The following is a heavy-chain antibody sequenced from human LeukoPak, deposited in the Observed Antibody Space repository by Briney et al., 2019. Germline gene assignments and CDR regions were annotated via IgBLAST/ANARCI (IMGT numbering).Heavy chain of an antibody. D-gene: IGHD3-10*01. V-gene: IGHV4-34*01. Sequence: SETLSLTCTVSGGSISSYYWSWIRQPPGKGLEWIGEINHSGSTNYNPSLKSRVTISVDTSKNQFSLKLTSVTAADTAVYFCARGRRNGSGTWGQGTLVTVSS. CDR2: INHSGST. CDR3: ARGRRNGSGT. J-gene: IGHJ4*02. CDR1: GGSISSYY.